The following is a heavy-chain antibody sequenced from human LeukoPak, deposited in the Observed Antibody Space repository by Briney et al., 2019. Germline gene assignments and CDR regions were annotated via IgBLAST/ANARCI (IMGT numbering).Heavy chain of an antibody. V-gene: IGHV3-74*01. D-gene: IGHD6-13*01. CDR1: GFTFSSYA. CDR2: INSDGSST. Sequence: GGSLRLSCAASGFTFSSYAMTWVRQAPGKGLVWVSRINSDGSSTNYADSVKGRFTISRDNAKNTLYLQMNSLRAEDTAVYYCARNEYSSTWYLVDYWGQGTLVTVSS. J-gene: IGHJ4*02. CDR3: ARNEYSSTWYLVDY.